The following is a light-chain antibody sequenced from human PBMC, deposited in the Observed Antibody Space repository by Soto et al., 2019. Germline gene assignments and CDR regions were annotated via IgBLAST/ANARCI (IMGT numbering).Light chain of an antibody. CDR3: QQATSFPLT. V-gene: IGKV1-12*01. J-gene: IGKJ5*01. Sequence: DIEMRQSVAFLCACVGARVTITCRASQGISSYLAWYQQKPGKAPKLLIYAASSLQSGVPSRFSGSGSGTDFTLTISSLQPEDFATYYCQQATSFPLTFGQGTLLEN. CDR2: AAS. CDR1: QGISSY.